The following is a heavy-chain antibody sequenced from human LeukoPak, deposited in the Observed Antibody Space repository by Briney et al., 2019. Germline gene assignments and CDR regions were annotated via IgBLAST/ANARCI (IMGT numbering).Heavy chain of an antibody. Sequence: GGSLRLSCAASGFTFSSYAMSWIRQAPGKGLEWVSAISGSGGSTYYADSVKGRFTISRDNSKNTLYLQMNSLRAEDTAVYYCAKVIVGATYYFDYWGQGTLVTVSS. CDR2: ISGSGGST. CDR1: GFTFSSYA. CDR3: AKVIVGATYYFDY. V-gene: IGHV3-23*01. D-gene: IGHD1-26*01. J-gene: IGHJ4*02.